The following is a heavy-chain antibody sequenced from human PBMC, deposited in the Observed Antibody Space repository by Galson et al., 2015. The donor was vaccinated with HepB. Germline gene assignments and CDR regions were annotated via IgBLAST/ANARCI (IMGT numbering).Heavy chain of an antibody. CDR2: IKQDGSEK. D-gene: IGHD3-3*01. CDR3: ARVWVTIFGVVIIRYFDY. CDR1: GFTFSSYW. V-gene: IGHV3-7*03. Sequence: SLRLSCAASGFTFSSYWMSWVRQAPGKGLEWVANIKQDGSEKYYVDSVKGRFTISRDNAKNSLYLQMNSLRAEDTAVYYCARVWVTIFGVVIIRYFDYWGQGTLVTVSS. J-gene: IGHJ4*02.